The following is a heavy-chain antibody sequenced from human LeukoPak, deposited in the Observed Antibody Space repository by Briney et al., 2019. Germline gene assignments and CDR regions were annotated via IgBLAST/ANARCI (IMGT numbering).Heavy chain of an antibody. CDR1: GVSISSGNYY. D-gene: IGHD3-10*01. J-gene: IGHJ5*02. CDR3: ASYGSGSYRFDP. V-gene: IGHV4-31*03. Sequence: SETLSLTCTVSGVSISSGNYYWSWIRQHPGKGLEWIGYIHHSGSTYYNPSLKSRVIISVDTSKNQFSLKLNSVTAADTAVYYCASYGSGSYRFDPWGQGTLVTVSS. CDR2: IHHSGST.